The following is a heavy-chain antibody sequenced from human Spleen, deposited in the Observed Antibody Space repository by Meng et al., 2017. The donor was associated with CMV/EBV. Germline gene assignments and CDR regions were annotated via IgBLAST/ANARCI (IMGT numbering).Heavy chain of an antibody. CDR3: ARGEMDYFDGSGSHYVGNFDS. CDR2: IIPVPAFP. Sequence: TYGISWVRQAPGQGLQYMGGIIPVPAFPNYAQNFQDRVTITADMSTSTAYMELRSLRSDDTAVYYCARGEMDYFDGSGSHYVGNFDSWGQGTLVTVSS. CDR1: TYG. J-gene: IGHJ4*02. D-gene: IGHD3-22*01. V-gene: IGHV1-69*10.